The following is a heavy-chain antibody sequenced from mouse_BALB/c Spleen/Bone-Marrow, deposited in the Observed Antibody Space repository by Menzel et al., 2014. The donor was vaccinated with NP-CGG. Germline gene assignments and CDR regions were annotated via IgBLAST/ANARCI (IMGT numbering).Heavy chain of an antibody. V-gene: IGHV5-6-5*01. CDR1: GFTFSNFA. CDR2: ISSGGSA. D-gene: IGHD2-4*01. Sequence: EVKLMESGGGLVKPGGSLKLSCAASGFTFSNFAMSWVRQTPDKRLEWAASISSGGSAYYPDSVKGRLSISRDNARDILFLQMSSLRSEDTAMYYCARGYDYDFDYWGQGTTLTVSS. J-gene: IGHJ2*01. CDR3: ARGYDYDFDY.